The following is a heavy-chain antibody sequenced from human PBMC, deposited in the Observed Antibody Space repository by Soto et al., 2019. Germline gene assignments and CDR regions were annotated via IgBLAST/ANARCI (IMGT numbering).Heavy chain of an antibody. CDR2: IYYSGST. J-gene: IGHJ6*02. Sequence: SETLSLTCTVSGGSISSGDYYWSWIRQPPGKGLEWIGYIYYSGSTYYNPSLKSRVTISVDTSKNQFSLKLSSVTAADTAVYYCARAAAAGTHYNYGMDVWGQGTTVTVSS. CDR3: ARAAAAGTHYNYGMDV. CDR1: GGSISSGDYY. D-gene: IGHD6-13*01. V-gene: IGHV4-30-4*01.